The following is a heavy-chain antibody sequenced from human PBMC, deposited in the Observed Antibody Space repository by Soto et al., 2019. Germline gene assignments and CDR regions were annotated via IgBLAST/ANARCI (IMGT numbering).Heavy chain of an antibody. CDR2: INAGNGNT. V-gene: IGHV1-3*01. D-gene: IGHD1-26*01. CDR1: GYTFTSYA. Sequence: QVQLVQSGDEVKKPGASVKVSCKASGYTFTSYAMHWVRQAPGQRLEWMGWINAGNGNTKYSQKFQGRVTMTRDTSASTAYMELSSLRSEDTAVYYCARDLGVGAASDYWGQGTLVTVSS. J-gene: IGHJ4*02. CDR3: ARDLGVGAASDY.